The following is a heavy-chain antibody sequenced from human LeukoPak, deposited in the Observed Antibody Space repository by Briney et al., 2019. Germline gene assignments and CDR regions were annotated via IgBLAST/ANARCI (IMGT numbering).Heavy chain of an antibody. D-gene: IGHD2-2*01. J-gene: IGHJ6*02. CDR2: IYYSGST. V-gene: IGHV4-59*12. Sequence: SETLSLTCTASGGSISSYYWSWIRQPPGKGLEWIGYIYYSGSTNYNPSLKSRVTISVDTSKNQFSLKLSSVTAADTAVYYCARGGRSAAMRYYYGMDVWGQGTTVTVSS. CDR1: GGSISSYY. CDR3: ARGGRSAAMRYYYGMDV.